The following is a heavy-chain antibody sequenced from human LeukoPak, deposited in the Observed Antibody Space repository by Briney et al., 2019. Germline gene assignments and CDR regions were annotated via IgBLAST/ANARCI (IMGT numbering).Heavy chain of an antibody. J-gene: IGHJ4*02. Sequence: PGGSLRLSCAASGFTFSSYWMSWVRQAPGKGLEWVANIKQDGSEKYYVDSVKGRFTTSRDNAKNSLYLQMNSLRAEDTAVYYCSKEKSTVLTPGVDYWGQGTLVTVSS. V-gene: IGHV3-7*01. CDR3: SKEKSTVLTPGVDY. CDR2: IKQDGSEK. CDR1: GFTFSSYW. D-gene: IGHD4-23*01.